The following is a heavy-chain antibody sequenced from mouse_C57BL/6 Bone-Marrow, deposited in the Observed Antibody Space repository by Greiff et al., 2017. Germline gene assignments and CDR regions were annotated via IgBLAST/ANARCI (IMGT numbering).Heavy chain of an antibody. CDR3: AREGYMDYGYLYAMDY. D-gene: IGHD2-2*01. Sequence: VKLQESGAELARPGASVKLSCKASGYTFTSYGISWVKQRTGQGLEWIGEIYPRSGNTYYNEKFKGNATLTADKSSSTAYLELRSLTSEDSAIYLCAREGYMDYGYLYAMDYWGQGTSVTVSS. CDR1: GYTFTSYG. V-gene: IGHV1-81*01. CDR2: IYPRSGNT. J-gene: IGHJ4*01.